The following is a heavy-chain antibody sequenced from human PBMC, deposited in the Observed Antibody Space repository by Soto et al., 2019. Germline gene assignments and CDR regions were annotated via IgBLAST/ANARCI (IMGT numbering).Heavy chain of an antibody. CDR2: INAGNGNT. D-gene: IGHD6-19*01. CDR3: ARDSGGLTNYRYYYGMDV. Sequence: VQLVQSGAEVKKPGASVKVSCKASGYTFTSYAIHWVRQAPGQRLEWMGWINAGNGNTKYSQKLQGRVTITRDTSANTAYMGLSRLKSEDTAVYYFARDSGGLTNYRYYYGMDVWGQGTTVTVSS. CDR1: GYTFTSYA. V-gene: IGHV1-3*01. J-gene: IGHJ6*02.